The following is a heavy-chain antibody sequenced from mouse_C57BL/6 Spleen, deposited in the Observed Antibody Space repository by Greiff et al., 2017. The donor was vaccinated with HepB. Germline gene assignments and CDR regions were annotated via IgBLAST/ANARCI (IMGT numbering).Heavy chain of an antibody. CDR2: IYPRSGNT. CDR3: AREGIYDYDRAMDY. CDR1: GYTFTSYG. Sequence: VKLVESGAELARPGASVKLSCKASGYTFTSYGISWVKQRTGQGLEWIGEIYPRSGNTYYNEKFKGKATLTADKSSSTAYMELRSLTSEDSAVYFCAREGIYDYDRAMDYWGQGTSVTVSS. D-gene: IGHD2-4*01. V-gene: IGHV1-81*01. J-gene: IGHJ4*01.